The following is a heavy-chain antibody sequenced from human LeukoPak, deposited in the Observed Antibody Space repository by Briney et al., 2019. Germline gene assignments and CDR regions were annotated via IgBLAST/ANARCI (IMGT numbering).Heavy chain of an antibody. Sequence: SETLSLTCTVSGGSISSYYWSWIRQPPGKGLEWIGYIYYSGSTNYNPSLKSRVTISVDTSKNQFALKLNSVTAADTAVYYCTRGAGWLIDYWGQGILVTVSS. J-gene: IGHJ4*02. CDR2: IYYSGST. CDR3: TRGAGWLIDY. CDR1: GGSISSYY. D-gene: IGHD3-16*01. V-gene: IGHV4-59*01.